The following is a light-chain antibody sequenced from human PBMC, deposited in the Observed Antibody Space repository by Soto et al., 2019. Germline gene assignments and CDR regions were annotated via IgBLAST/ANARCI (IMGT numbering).Light chain of an antibody. V-gene: IGKV1-39*01. J-gene: IGKJ3*01. CDR1: QGVSTF. Sequence: DIQMTQSPSSLSASIGDRLIITCQTSQGVSTFLNWYRQKAGEAPRLLIYTASSLQSGVPSRFSGGGSGTECTLTINSLQPEDFGTYFCQQSYSSPFTFGPGTRVDVK. CDR3: QQSYSSPFT. CDR2: TAS.